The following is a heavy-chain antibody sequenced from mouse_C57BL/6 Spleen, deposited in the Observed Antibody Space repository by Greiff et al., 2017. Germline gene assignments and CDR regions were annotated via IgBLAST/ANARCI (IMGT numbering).Heavy chain of an antibody. D-gene: IGHD2-4*01. V-gene: IGHV1-5*01. CDR2: IYPGNSDT. CDR1: GYTFTSYW. CDR3: TRERVYDYDGEFAY. J-gene: IGHJ3*01. Sequence: EVQLQQSGTVLARPGASVKMSCKTSGYTFTSYWMHWVKQRPGQGLEWVGAIYPGNSDTSYNQKFKGKAKLTAVTSASTAYMELSSLTNEDSAVYYCTRERVYDYDGEFAYWGQGTLVTVSA.